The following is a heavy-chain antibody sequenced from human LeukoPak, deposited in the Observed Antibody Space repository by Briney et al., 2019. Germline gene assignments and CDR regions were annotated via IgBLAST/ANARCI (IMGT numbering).Heavy chain of an antibody. V-gene: IGHV3-33*01. CDR1: GFSFTSYG. Sequence: PGGSLRLSCVASGFSFTSYGFYWVRQAPGKGPEWVALIWYDGSKKYYADSVKGRFTISRDNAKNSLYLQMNSLRAEDTAVYYCARAGPPAFDPWGQGTLVTVSS. J-gene: IGHJ5*02. CDR3: ARAGPPAFDP. CDR2: IWYDGSKK.